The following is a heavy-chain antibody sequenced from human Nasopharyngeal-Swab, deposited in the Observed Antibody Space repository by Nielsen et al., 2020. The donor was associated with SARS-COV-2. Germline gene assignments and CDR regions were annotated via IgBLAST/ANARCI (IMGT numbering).Heavy chain of an antibody. CDR2: ISGSSTDI. V-gene: IGHV3-21*01. CDR3: VRGRFCGGDCYSDPFDY. D-gene: IGHD2-21*02. Sequence: GESLKISCAASGFSFSTYTMNWVRQAPGKGLEWVSSISGSSTDIFYADSVKGRLTISRDYAKNSLFLQVNSLRAEDTAVYYCVRGRFCGGDCYSDPFDYWGQGTLVTVSS. CDR1: GFSFSTYT. J-gene: IGHJ4*02.